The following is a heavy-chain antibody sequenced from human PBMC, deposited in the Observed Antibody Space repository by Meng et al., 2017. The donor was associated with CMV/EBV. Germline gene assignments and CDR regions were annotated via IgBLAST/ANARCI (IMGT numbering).Heavy chain of an antibody. CDR1: GYTFTSYD. D-gene: IGHD6-6*01. CDR3: AKDIRQLVPYYYYGMDV. CDR2: MNPNSGNT. Sequence: ASVKVSCKASGYTFTSYDINWVRQATGQGLEWTGWMNPNSGNTGYAQKFQGRVTMTRNTSISTAYMELSSLRSEDTAVYYCAKDIRQLVPYYYYGMDVWGQGTTVTVSS. V-gene: IGHV1-8*01. J-gene: IGHJ6*02.